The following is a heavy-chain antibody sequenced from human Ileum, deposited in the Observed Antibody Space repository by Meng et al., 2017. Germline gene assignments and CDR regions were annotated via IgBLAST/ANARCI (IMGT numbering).Heavy chain of an antibody. V-gene: IGHV4-4*02. CDR1: GDSISSSNW. D-gene: IGHD2/OR15-2a*01. CDR3: ATNKNKKIDY. J-gene: IGHJ4*02. Sequence: QVPRQGSGPGLVEPSGTLSLTCVVSGDSISSSNWWNWGRQPPGKGLEWIGEIFHTGSTNYNPSLKSRVTISADKSKNQFSLNLSSVTAADTAVYYCATNKNKKIDYWGQGTLVTVSS. CDR2: IFHTGST.